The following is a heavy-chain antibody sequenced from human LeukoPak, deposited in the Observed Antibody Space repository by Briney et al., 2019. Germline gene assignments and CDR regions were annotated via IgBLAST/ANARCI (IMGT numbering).Heavy chain of an antibody. J-gene: IGHJ3*02. Sequence: GGSLRLSCAASGFTFSSYAMSWVRQAPGKGLEWVSAISGSGGSTYYADSVKGRFTISRDNSKNTLYLQMNSLRAEDTAVYYCASSRTTYYDYVWGSYLLGAFDIWGQGTMVTVSS. CDR3: ASSRTTYYDYVWGSYLLGAFDI. CDR1: GFTFSSYA. V-gene: IGHV3-23*01. CDR2: ISGSGGST. D-gene: IGHD3-16*02.